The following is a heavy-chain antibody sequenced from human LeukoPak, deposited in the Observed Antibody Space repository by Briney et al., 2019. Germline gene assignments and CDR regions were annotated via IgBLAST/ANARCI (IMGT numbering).Heavy chain of an antibody. CDR1: GGSISSGGYY. J-gene: IGHJ4*02. Sequence: SETLSLTCTVSGGSISSGGYYWSWIRQHPGKGLEWIGYIYYSGSTYYNPSLKSRVTISVDTSKNQFSLELSSVTAADTAVYYCARGRFRDYFDYWGQGTLVTVSS. CDR3: ARGRFRDYFDY. V-gene: IGHV4-31*03. D-gene: IGHD3-10*01. CDR2: IYYSGST.